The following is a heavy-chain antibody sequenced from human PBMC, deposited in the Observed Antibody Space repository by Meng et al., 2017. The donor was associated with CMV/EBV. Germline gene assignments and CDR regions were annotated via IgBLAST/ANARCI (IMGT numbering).Heavy chain of an antibody. V-gene: IGHV1-46*01. CDR1: GYTFTSYY. D-gene: IGHD3-3*01. Sequence: ASVKVSCKASGYTFTSYYMHWVRQAPGQGLEWMGIINPSGGSTSYAQKFQGRVTMTRDTSTSTVYMELSSLRSEDTAVYYCARDHLYDFWSGYYDYCYYGMDVWGQGTTVTVSS. CDR3: ARDHLYDFWSGYYDYCYYGMDV. CDR2: INPSGGST. J-gene: IGHJ6*02.